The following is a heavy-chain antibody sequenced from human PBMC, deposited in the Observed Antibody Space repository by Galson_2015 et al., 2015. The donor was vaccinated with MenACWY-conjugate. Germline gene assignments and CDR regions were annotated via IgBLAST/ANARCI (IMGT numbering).Heavy chain of an antibody. Sequence: SLRLSCAASGFTFRNYWMTWVRQAPGKGLEWVASIKKDGSEKYYVDSVKGRFTISRDNAKNSLYLEMSSLRVVDTAVYSCARGHYGMDVWGQGTTVTASS. CDR1: GFTFRNYW. V-gene: IGHV3-7*03. J-gene: IGHJ6*02. CDR2: IKKDGSEK. CDR3: ARGHYGMDV.